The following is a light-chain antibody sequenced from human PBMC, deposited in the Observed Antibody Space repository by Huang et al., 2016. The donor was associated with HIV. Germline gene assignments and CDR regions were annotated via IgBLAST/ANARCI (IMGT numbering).Light chain of an antibody. V-gene: IGKV4-1*01. CDR1: QSLFFSLNTKNY. Sequence: DIVMTQSPDSLSVSPGERASIKCKSRQSLFFSLNTKNYLAWYQRKPVRPPKLLIYGSGTRESGVPERFSGSGSGTQFTLTINNMQPEDAAVYYCQQYYKLPQTFGQGTTVEI. CDR3: QQYYKLPQT. J-gene: IGKJ1*01. CDR2: GSG.